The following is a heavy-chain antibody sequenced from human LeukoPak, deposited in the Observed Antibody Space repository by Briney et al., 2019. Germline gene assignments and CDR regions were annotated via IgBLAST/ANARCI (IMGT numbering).Heavy chain of an antibody. CDR3: ARDVPDIVVVPADVAGGYWFDP. CDR2: ISSSSSYI. D-gene: IGHD2-2*01. J-gene: IGHJ5*02. V-gene: IGHV3-21*01. CDR1: GFTFSDYA. Sequence: GGSLRLSCVASGFTFSDYAMSWVRQAPGKGLEWVSSISSSSSYIYYADSVKGRFTISRDNAKNSLYLQMNSLRAEDTAVYYCARDVPDIVVVPADVAGGYWFDPWGQGTLVTVSS.